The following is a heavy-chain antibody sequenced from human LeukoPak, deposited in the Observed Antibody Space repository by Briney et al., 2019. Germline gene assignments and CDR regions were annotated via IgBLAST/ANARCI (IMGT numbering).Heavy chain of an antibody. CDR3: AKEDSYCSSSSCYSFDS. J-gene: IGHJ4*02. D-gene: IGHD2-2*02. CDR2: ISYDGSNK. V-gene: IGHV3-30-3*01. Sequence: GGSLRLSCAASGFTFSSYAMHWVRQAPGKGLEWVAVISYDGSNKYYADSVKGRFTISRDNSKNTLYLQMNRLRVEDTALYYCAKEDSYCSSSSCYSFDSWGQGTLVTVSS. CDR1: GFTFSSYA.